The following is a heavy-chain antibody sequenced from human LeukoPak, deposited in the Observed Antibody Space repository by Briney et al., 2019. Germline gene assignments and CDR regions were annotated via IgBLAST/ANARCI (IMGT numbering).Heavy chain of an antibody. CDR1: GFTLTDYL. J-gene: IGHJ4*02. CDR2: MSFEGYL. D-gene: IGHD4/OR15-4a*01. CDR3: VKEGEHYYDHGASFDY. Sequence: GGSLRLSCAASGFTLTDYLVHCVRQAPGKGLEWVAVMSFEGYLYLPDSLTDRFTVSRANSKTMVYLHLNSLGAEDMALYYCVKEGEHYYDHGASFDYWGQGTLVSVSS. V-gene: IGHV3-30*04.